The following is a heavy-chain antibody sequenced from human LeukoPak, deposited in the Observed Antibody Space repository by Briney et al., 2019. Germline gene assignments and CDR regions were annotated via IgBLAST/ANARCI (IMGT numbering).Heavy chain of an antibody. J-gene: IGHJ4*02. D-gene: IGHD1-1*01. CDR2: IRSEGNSYGT. CDR3: TRLLEKLNVAEGNEGLFDS. Sequence: GGSLRLSCAASGFTFSGSAIHGVRQASGKGLEWVGRIRSEGNSYGTAYAESVKGRFTMSRDDSKNTAYLQMNSLKTEDTAVYYCTRLLEKLNVAEGNEGLFDSWGQGTLVTVSS. CDR1: GFTFSGSA. V-gene: IGHV3-73*01.